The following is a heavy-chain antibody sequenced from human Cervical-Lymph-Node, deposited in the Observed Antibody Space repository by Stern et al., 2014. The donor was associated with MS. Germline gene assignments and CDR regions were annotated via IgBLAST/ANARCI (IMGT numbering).Heavy chain of an antibody. V-gene: IGHV3-23*04. J-gene: IGHJ4*02. CDR1: GFTFSSFA. CDR2: SGSDGGT. CDR3: GKDLHYWSADS. D-gene: IGHD1-1*01. Sequence: EVQLEESGGGLVQPGGALRLSCEGSGFTFSSFAMTWIRQAPGKGLERVSGSGSDGGTHYAESVRGRFTVSRDNSRNTLYLQMDRLRAEDTAVYYCGKDLHYWSADSWGQGTLVTVSS.